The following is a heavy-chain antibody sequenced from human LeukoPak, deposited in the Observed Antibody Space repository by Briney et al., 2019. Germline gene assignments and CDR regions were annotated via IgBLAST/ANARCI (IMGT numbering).Heavy chain of an antibody. D-gene: IGHD3-9*01. CDR2: ISSSSGYI. CDR1: GFTFSSYS. CDR3: ARVRVDYGILTGPLGY. Sequence: PGGSLRLSCAASGFTFSSYSMNWVRQAPGKGLEWVSSISSSSGYIYYADSVKGRFTISRDNAKNSLYLQMNSLRAEDTAVYYCARVRVDYGILTGPLGYWGQGTLVTVSS. J-gene: IGHJ4*02. V-gene: IGHV3-21*01.